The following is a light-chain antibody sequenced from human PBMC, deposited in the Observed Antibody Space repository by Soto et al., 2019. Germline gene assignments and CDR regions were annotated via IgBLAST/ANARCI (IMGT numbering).Light chain of an antibody. CDR3: QQYYSSPMYT. CDR1: QNILYSSNNKNY. CDR2: WAS. J-gene: IGKJ2*01. Sequence: DIVMTQSPDSLAVSLGERATINCKSSQNILYSSNNKNYLAWYQQKPGQPPKLLIYWASTRESGVPDRFSGSGSGTDFTLTSSSLQAEDVAVYYFQQYYSSPMYTFGQGTKLEIK. V-gene: IGKV4-1*01.